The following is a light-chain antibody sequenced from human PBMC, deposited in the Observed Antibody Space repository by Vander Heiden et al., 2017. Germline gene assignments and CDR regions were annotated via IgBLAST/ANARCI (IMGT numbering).Light chain of an antibody. CDR2: GAS. V-gene: IGKV3-20*01. Sequence: EIVLTQSPGTRSSSPGERATLSCRASQTVNSNSLAWYQQKPGQAPRLLIYGASSRATGIPDRFSGSGSGTDFTLTISRLEPEDFALYYCQQYGSSPRVTFGGGTKVEIK. CDR1: QTVNSNS. CDR3: QQYGSSPRVT. J-gene: IGKJ4*01.